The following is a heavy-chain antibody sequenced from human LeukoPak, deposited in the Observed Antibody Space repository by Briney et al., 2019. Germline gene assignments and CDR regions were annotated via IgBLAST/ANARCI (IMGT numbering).Heavy chain of an antibody. CDR1: GGSISSGGYY. Sequence: SQTLSLTCTVSGGSISSGGYYWRWIRQHPGKGLEWIGYIYYSGSTYYNPSLKSRVTISVDTSKNQFSLKLSSVTAADTAVYYCARDRGGAAAGTDNWFDPWGQGTLVTVSS. D-gene: IGHD6-13*01. J-gene: IGHJ5*02. CDR3: ARDRGGAAAGTDNWFDP. CDR2: IYYSGST. V-gene: IGHV4-31*03.